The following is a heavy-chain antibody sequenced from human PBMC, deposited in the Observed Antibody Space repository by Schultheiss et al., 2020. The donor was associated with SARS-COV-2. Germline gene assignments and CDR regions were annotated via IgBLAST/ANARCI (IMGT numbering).Heavy chain of an antibody. CDR2: IYYSGST. J-gene: IGHJ4*02. Sequence: SETLSLTCTVSGGSISSYYWGWIRQPPGKGLEWIGSIYYSGSTYYNPSLKSRVTISVDTSKNQFSLKLSSVTAADTAVYYCARHRGDREYFDYWGQGTLVTVSS. V-gene: IGHV4-39*01. D-gene: IGHD3-16*01. CDR1: GGSISSYY. CDR3: ARHRGDREYFDY.